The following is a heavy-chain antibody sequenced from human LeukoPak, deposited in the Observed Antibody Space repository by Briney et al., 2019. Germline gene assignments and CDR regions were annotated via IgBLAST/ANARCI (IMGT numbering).Heavy chain of an antibody. D-gene: IGHD6-13*01. CDR1: GDSISSYY. Sequence: PSETLSLTCTVSGDSISSYYWSWIRQPPGKGLEWIGYIYSSGNTNDNPSFKSRVTISIDTSKNQFSLKLSSVTAADTAVYYCASSAAARYGLWYFDLWGRGTLVTVSS. CDR3: ASSAAARYGLWYFDL. V-gene: IGHV4-59*08. J-gene: IGHJ2*01. CDR2: IYSSGNT.